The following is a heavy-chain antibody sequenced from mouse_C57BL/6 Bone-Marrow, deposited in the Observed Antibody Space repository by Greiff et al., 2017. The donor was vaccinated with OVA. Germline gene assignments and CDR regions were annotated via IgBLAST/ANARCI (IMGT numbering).Heavy chain of an antibody. CDR1: GYTFTSYG. D-gene: IGHD3-3*01. CDR3: ASCCLFAY. Sequence: QVQLQQSGAELARPGASVKLSCKASGYTFTSYGISWVKQRPGQGLEWIGKIYPRSGNTNYNEKFKGKATLTVDKSSSTAYLELRSLASEDSSVYFCASCCLFAYWGQGTLVTVSA. CDR2: IYPRSGNT. J-gene: IGHJ3*01. V-gene: IGHV1-81*01.